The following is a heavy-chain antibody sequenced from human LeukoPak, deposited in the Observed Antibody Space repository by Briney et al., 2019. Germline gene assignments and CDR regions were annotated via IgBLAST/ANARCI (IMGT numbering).Heavy chain of an antibody. Sequence: PSETLSLTCGVSGGSVSSTNWWTWVRQPPGKGLEWIGEVHLDGRTNYNPSLESRLTMSVDLSENHISLKLTSVTAADTAVYYCAREGGFYRPLDYSGQGTLVTVSS. D-gene: IGHD3-3*01. CDR2: VHLDGRT. J-gene: IGHJ4*02. V-gene: IGHV4-4*02. CDR3: AREGGFYRPLDY. CDR1: GGSVSSTNW.